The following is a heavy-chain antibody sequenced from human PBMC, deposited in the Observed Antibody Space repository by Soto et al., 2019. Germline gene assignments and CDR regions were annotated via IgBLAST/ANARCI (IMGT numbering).Heavy chain of an antibody. V-gene: IGHV4-59*01. Sequence: QAQLQESGPGLVKPSETLSLTCTVSGDSISSYYWTWIRQPPGEGLEWIGYIYDSGRTYYNPSLKSRVTISVDTSKNQFSLRLSSVSAADTAVYYCARGTIPYYYYGMDVWGQGATVTVSS. J-gene: IGHJ6*02. D-gene: IGHD3-10*01. CDR1: GDSISSYY. CDR2: IYDSGRT. CDR3: ARGTIPYYYYGMDV.